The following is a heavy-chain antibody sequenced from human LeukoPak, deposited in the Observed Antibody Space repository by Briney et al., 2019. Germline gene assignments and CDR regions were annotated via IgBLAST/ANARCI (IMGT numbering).Heavy chain of an antibody. Sequence: SVKVSCKASGGTFSSYAISWVRQAPGQGLEWMGGIIPIFGTANYAQRFQGRVTITTDESTSTAYMELSSLMSEDTAVYYCNSGWYDIDYYYMDVWGKGTTVTVSS. CDR1: GGTFSSYA. V-gene: IGHV1-69*05. D-gene: IGHD6-19*01. CDR2: IIPIFGTA. J-gene: IGHJ6*03. CDR3: NSGWYDIDYYYMDV.